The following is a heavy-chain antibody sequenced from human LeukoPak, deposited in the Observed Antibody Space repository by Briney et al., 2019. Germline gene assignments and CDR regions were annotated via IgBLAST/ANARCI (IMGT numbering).Heavy chain of an antibody. CDR2: ISYDGSNK. D-gene: IGHD1-26*01. Sequence: GRPLRLSCAASGFTFSSYAMHWVRQAPGKGLEWVAVISYDGSNKYYADSVKGRFTISRDNSKNTLYLQMNSLRAEDTAVYYCARGWKSGSYDAPVHRFDSWGQGTLVTVSS. V-gene: IGHV3-30-3*01. CDR3: ARGWKSGSYDAPVHRFDS. CDR1: GFTFSSYA. J-gene: IGHJ5*01.